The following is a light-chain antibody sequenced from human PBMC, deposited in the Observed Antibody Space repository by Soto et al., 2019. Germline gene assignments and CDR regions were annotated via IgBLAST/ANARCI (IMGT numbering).Light chain of an antibody. J-gene: IGLJ1*01. CDR1: SSDVGGYDH. CDR3: SSYTSTSTYV. CDR2: ELT. V-gene: IGLV2-8*01. Sequence: QSVLTQPPSASGSPGQSVTIPCTGTSSDVGGYDHVSWYQQHPGKAPKLMIYELTKRPAGVPDRFSGSKSGNTASLTVSGLQAEDEADYFCSSYTSTSTYVFGTGTKGTVL.